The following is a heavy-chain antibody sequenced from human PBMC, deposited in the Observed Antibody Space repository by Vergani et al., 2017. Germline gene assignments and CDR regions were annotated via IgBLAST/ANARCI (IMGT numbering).Heavy chain of an antibody. CDR2: IYYSGST. J-gene: IGHJ6*03. V-gene: IGHV4-59*08. D-gene: IGHD2-21*02. CDR1: GGSISSYY. Sequence: QVQLQESGPGLVKPSETLSLTCTVSGGSISSYYWSWIRQPPGKGLEWIGYIYYSGSTNYNPSLKSRVTISVDTSKNQFSLKLSSVTAADTAVYYCARHGVTGDYYYYYYMDVWGKGTTVTVSS. CDR3: ARHGVTGDYYYYYYMDV.